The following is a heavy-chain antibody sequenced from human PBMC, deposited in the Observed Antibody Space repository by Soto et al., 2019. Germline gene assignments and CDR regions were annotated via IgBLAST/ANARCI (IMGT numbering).Heavy chain of an antibody. CDR2: IIPICGTA. J-gene: IGHJ4*02. CDR1: GGTFSSYA. D-gene: IGHD4-4*01. V-gene: IGHV1-69*13. Sequence: VASVKVSCKAPGGTFSSYAISWVRQAPGQGLEWMGGIIPICGTANYAQKFQGRVTITADESTTTAYMELSSLRSEDTAMYYCARAEKHAYSYYNVYYYDYWGQGTLVTVSS. CDR3: ARAEKHAYSYYNVYYYDY.